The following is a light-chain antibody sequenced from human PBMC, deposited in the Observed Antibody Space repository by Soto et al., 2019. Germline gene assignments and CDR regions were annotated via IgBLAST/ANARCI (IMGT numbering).Light chain of an antibody. Sequence: ETVLTQSPGTVSLSPGERATLSCTTSQTVNSDYLAWYPQKPGQAPRLLIYGVFNRATGIPDRFSGSGSGTYFTLTVGGLEPEDSAVYYCQHSDGSPRTFGQGTNLEI. V-gene: IGKV3-20*01. CDR2: GVF. J-gene: IGKJ2*01. CDR1: QTVNSDY. CDR3: QHSDGSPRT.